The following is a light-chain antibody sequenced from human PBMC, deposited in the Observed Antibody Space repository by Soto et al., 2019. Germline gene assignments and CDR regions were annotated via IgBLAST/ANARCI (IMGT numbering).Light chain of an antibody. CDR2: VDN. Sequence: QLVLTQPPSVSGAPGQRVTISCTGNSSNIGAGYDVHWYQQLPGTAPKLLIYVDNNRPSGVPDRFSGSRSDTSASLAITGLQAEDEGDYYCQSYDSSLSGSFFGTGTKVTVL. V-gene: IGLV1-40*01. CDR1: SSNIGAGYD. CDR3: QSYDSSLSGSF. J-gene: IGLJ1*01.